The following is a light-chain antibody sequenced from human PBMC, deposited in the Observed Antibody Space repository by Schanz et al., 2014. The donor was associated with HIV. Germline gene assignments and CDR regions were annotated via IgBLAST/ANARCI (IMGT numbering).Light chain of an antibody. CDR2: DND. CDR1: SSNLGAGY. Sequence: SVLTQPPSVSGAPGQRVTISCTGSSSNLGAGYEVHWYQLLPGTAPKLLIYDNDKRPSGIPDRFSGSKSGTSATLGITELQTGDEADYYCATWDSTLSAVVFGGGTKLTVL. CDR3: ATWDSTLSAVV. V-gene: IGLV1-51*01. J-gene: IGLJ2*01.